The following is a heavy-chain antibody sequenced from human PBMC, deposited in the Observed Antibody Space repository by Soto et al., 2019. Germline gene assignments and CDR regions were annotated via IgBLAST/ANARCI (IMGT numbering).Heavy chain of an antibody. V-gene: IGHV1-69*13. J-gene: IGHJ4*02. CDR3: ARDRIVGATAPSHLQLDY. Sequence: ASVKVSCKASGGTFSSYAISWVRQAPGQGLEWMGGIIPIFGTANYAQKFQGRVTITADESTSTAYMELSSLRSEDTAVYYCARDRIVGATAPSHLQLDYWGQGTLVTASS. CDR2: IIPIFGTA. CDR1: GGTFSSYA. D-gene: IGHD1-26*01.